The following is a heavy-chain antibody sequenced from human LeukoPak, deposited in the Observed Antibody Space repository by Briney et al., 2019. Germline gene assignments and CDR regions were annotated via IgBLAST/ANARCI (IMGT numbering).Heavy chain of an antibody. D-gene: IGHD3-22*01. Sequence: SETLSLTCTVSGVSISSYYWSLIRQPSGKTLEWIVRIYTRGSTNYNPSLNSRVTMSADMSKHQFSLKLSSVTAADAAVYYCAGEGHYYDRTGYYYGGEDYWGQGTLVTVSS. CDR2: IYTRGST. V-gene: IGHV4-4*07. CDR1: GVSISSYY. J-gene: IGHJ4*02. CDR3: AGEGHYYDRTGYYYGGEDY.